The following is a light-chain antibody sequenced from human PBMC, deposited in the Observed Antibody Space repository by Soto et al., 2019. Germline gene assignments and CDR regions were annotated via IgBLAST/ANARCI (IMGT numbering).Light chain of an antibody. J-gene: IGKJ4*01. Sequence: DTQLTQPPPSLSASVGDRVTITCQASQDIHKYLNWYQHKPGKAPKLLIFDAVYLETGVPSRFSGSGSGTDFTFTISSLQPEDIATYYCQEFEDVPPHTFGGGTKVEIK. CDR3: QEFEDVPPHT. CDR2: DAV. CDR1: QDIHKY. V-gene: IGKV1-33*01.